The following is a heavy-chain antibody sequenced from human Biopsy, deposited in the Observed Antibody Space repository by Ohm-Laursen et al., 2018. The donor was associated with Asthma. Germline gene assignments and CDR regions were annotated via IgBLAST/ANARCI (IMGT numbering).Heavy chain of an antibody. CDR3: ARGDSSNWSHYYFDY. CDR1: GFAVSRAY. D-gene: IGHD3-22*01. J-gene: IGHJ4*02. V-gene: IGHV3-53*01. CDR2: IYSGGTP. Sequence: SLRLSCAASGFAVSRAYMFWVRQAPGKGLEWVSVIYSGGTPHTADSVRGRLTISRDYSKNTLYLQMHSLRAEDTAVYYCARGDSSNWSHYYFDYWGQGTLVTVSS.